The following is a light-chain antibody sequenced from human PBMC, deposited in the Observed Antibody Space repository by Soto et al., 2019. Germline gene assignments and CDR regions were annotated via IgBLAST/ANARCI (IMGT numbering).Light chain of an antibody. J-gene: IGLJ1*01. Sequence: QSALTQPASVSGSTGKSITISCTGTSADVGAYNSVSWYQHHPGKAPKLIIYDVSSRSSGVSSRFSGSKSDNTASLTISGLQADDEADYYCKSYTSRRTYVFRTGIKLTVL. CDR1: SADVGAYNS. V-gene: IGLV2-14*03. CDR2: DVS. CDR3: KSYTSRRTYV.